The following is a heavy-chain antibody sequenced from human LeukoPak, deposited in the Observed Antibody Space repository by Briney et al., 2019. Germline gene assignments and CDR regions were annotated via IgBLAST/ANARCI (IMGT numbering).Heavy chain of an antibody. CDR2: IYYSGST. CDR1: GDSISSSIYY. Sequence: SETLSLTCTVSGDSISSSIYYWGWIRQPPGKGLEWIGSIYYSGSTYYNPSLKSRVTISVDTSKNQFSLKLSSVTAADTAVYYCEGLVVVTATLDNYYMDVWGKGTTVTISS. J-gene: IGHJ6*03. V-gene: IGHV4-39*01. CDR3: EGLVVVTATLDNYYMDV. D-gene: IGHD2-21*02.